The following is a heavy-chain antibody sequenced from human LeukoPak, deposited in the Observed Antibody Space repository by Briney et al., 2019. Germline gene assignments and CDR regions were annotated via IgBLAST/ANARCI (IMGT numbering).Heavy chain of an antibody. D-gene: IGHD3-16*01. CDR2: IWYDGSNK. CDR1: GFTFSSYG. Sequence: PGRSLRLSCAASGFTFSSYGMHWVRQAPGKGLEWVAVIWYDGSNKYYADSVKGRFTISRDNSKNTLYLQMNSLRAEDTAVYYCAREGVGDGAFDIWGQGTMLTVSS. CDR3: AREGVGDGAFDI. V-gene: IGHV3-33*01. J-gene: IGHJ3*02.